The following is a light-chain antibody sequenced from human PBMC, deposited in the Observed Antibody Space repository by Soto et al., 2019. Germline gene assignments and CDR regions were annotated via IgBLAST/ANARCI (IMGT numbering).Light chain of an antibody. CDR2: GAS. J-gene: IGKJ1*01. Sequence: EIVMTQSPATLSVSPGERATLSCRASQSVSSSYLAWYQQKPGQAPRLLIYGASSRATGIPDRFSGSGSGTDFTLTISRLEPEDFAVFYCQQYGNTPWTFGQGTKV. CDR1: QSVSSSY. V-gene: IGKV3-20*01. CDR3: QQYGNTPWT.